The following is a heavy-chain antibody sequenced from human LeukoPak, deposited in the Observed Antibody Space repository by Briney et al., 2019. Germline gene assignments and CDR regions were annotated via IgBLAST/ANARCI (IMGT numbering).Heavy chain of an antibody. V-gene: IGHV1-18*01. D-gene: IGHD1-26*01. CDR3: ARDRIVGATTGYYYYMDV. CDR2: ISGYNGNT. Sequence: ASVKVSCKASGYTFTSYGISWVRQAPGQRLEWMGWISGYNGNTHYAQKLQGRVTMTTDTSTSTALMELRSLRSDDTAVYYCARDRIVGATTGYYYYMDVWGKGTTVTVSS. J-gene: IGHJ6*03. CDR1: GYTFTSYG.